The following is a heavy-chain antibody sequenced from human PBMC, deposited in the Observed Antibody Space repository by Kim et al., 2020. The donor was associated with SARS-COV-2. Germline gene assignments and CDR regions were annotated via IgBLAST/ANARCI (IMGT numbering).Heavy chain of an antibody. CDR2: INHSGST. Sequence: SETLSLTCAVYGGSFSGYYWSWIRQPPGKGLEWIGEINHSGSTNYNPSLKSRVTISVDTSKNQFSLKLSSVTAADTAVYYCARWGSSSGWFDPWGQGTLVTVSS. CDR3: ARWGSSSGWFDP. D-gene: IGHD6-13*01. V-gene: IGHV4-34*01. CDR1: GGSFSGYY. J-gene: IGHJ5*02.